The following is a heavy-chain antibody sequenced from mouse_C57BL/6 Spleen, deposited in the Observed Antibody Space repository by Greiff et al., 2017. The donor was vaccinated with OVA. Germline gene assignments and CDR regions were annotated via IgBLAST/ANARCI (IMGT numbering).Heavy chain of an antibody. CDR1: GFTFSDYY. V-gene: IGHV5-16*01. J-gene: IGHJ2*01. D-gene: IGHD4-1*01. CDR2: INYDGSST. CDR3: AREGLLTSFDY. Sequence: EVKLVESEGGLVQPGSSMKLSCTASGFTFSDYYMAWVRQVPEKGLEWVANINYDGSSTYYLDSLKSRFIISRDNAKNILYLQMSSLKSEDTATYYCAREGLLTSFDYWGQGTTLTVSS.